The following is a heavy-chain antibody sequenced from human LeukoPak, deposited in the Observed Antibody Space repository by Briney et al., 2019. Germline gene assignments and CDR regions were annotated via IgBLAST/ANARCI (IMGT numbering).Heavy chain of an antibody. J-gene: IGHJ6*02. CDR1: GYSFTSYW. V-gene: IGHV5-51*01. CDR2: IYPGDSDT. Sequence: GESLKISCKGSGYSFTSYWIGWVRQMPGKGLEWMGIIYPGDSDTRYSPSFQGQVTISADKSISTAYLQWSSLKASDTAMYYCARHSGFAPVGGHYYYYYGMDVWGQGTTVTVSS. D-gene: IGHD1-26*01. CDR3: ARHSGFAPVGGHYYYYYGMDV.